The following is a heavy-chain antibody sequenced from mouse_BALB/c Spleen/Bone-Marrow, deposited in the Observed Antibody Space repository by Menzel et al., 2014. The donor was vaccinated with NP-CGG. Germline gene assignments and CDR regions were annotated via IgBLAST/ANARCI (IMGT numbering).Heavy chain of an antibody. CDR1: GYSFTTYW. V-gene: IGHV1-61*01. CDR2: IHPSDSET. CDR3: AREKVYYGISWFAY. Sequence: VQLQQSGTEVVRPGASVKLSCKASGYSFTTYWMNWVKQRPGQGLEWIGMIHPSDSETRLNQKFKDKATLTVDKSSSTAYMRLNSPTSEDSAVYYCAREKVYYGISWFAYWGQGTLVTVSA. D-gene: IGHD2-1*01. J-gene: IGHJ3*01.